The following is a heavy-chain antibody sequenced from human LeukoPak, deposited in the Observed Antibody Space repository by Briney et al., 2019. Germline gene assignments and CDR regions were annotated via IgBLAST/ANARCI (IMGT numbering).Heavy chain of an antibody. Sequence: GGSLRLSCAASGFTFSDYYMSWVRQAPGKGLEWVSVIYSGGRTYYADSVKGRFTISRDNSKNTLYLQMNSLRAEDTAVYYCARTYYYDISGYYFFEYWGQGTLVTVSS. D-gene: IGHD3-22*01. V-gene: IGHV3-53*01. CDR1: GFTFSDYY. CDR2: IYSGGRT. CDR3: ARTYYYDISGYYFFEY. J-gene: IGHJ4*02.